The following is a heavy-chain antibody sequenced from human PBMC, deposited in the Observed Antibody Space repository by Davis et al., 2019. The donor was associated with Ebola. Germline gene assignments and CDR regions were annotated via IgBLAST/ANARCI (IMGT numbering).Heavy chain of an antibody. Sequence: GESLKISCAASGFTLSNYWMSWVRQAPGKGLEWVANIKEDRSERYYVDSVKGRFTISRDNAKNSLYLRMNGLRAEDTGVYYCTRMALNYYYSGMDVWGQGTTVTVSS. J-gene: IGHJ6*02. V-gene: IGHV3-7*01. CDR2: IKEDRSER. CDR1: GFTLSNYW. D-gene: IGHD3-3*02. CDR3: TRMALNYYYSGMDV.